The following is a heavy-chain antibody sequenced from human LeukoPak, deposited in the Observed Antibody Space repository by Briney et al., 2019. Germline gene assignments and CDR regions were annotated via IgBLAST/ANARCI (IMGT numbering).Heavy chain of an antibody. CDR3: AKDLVSPDYGGTPSDY. V-gene: IGHV3-23*01. J-gene: IGHJ4*02. CDR2: ISGSGGST. CDR1: GFTFSSYA. Sequence: PGGSLRLSCAASGFTFSSYAMSWVRQAPRKGLEWVSAISGSGGSTYYADSVKGRFTISRDNSKNTLYLQMNSLRAEDTAVYYCAKDLVSPDYGGTPSDYWGPGTLVTVAS. D-gene: IGHD4-23*01.